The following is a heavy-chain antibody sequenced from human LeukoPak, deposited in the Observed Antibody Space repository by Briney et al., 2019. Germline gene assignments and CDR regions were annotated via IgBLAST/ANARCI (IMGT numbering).Heavy chain of an antibody. J-gene: IGHJ3*02. CDR3: ARAGDAFDI. CDR2: IWYDGSDK. Sequence: PGRSLRLSCAASGFTFSSYGMHWVRQAPGKGLEWVAVIWYDGSDKYYTDSAKGRFTISRDNSKNTLYLQMNSLRAEDTATYYCARAGDAFDIWGQGTMVTVSS. V-gene: IGHV3-33*01. CDR1: GFTFSSYG.